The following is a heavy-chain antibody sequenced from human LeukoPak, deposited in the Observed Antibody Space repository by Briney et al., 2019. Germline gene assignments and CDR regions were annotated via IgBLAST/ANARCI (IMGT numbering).Heavy chain of an antibody. Sequence: GSLRLSCAASGLSVSDAWMSWVRQAPGKGPEWVGRIKSKTAGGTTDYVASVKGRFTISRDESKNTLYLQMNSLSTEDTGVYYCTGPPDWGQGTLVTVSS. J-gene: IGHJ4*02. CDR1: GLSVSDAW. CDR3: TGPPD. CDR2: IKSKTAGGTT. V-gene: IGHV3-15*01.